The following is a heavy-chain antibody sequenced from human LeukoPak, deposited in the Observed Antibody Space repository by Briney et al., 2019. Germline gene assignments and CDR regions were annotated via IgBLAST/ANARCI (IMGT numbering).Heavy chain of an antibody. V-gene: IGHV4-38-2*02. Sequence: SETLSLTCTVSGYSINSGYYWAWIRQPPGKGLQWIGSIYHSGSTYYNPSLKSRVTISVDTSKNQFSLKLSSVTAADTAVYYCARERRLYYYDSSGYPDYWGQGTLVTVSS. J-gene: IGHJ4*02. CDR2: IYHSGST. CDR3: ARERRLYYYDSSGYPDY. CDR1: GYSINSGYY. D-gene: IGHD3-22*01.